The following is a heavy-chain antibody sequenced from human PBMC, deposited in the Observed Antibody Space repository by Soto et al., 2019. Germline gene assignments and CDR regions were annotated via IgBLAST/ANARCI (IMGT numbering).Heavy chain of an antibody. D-gene: IGHD3-22*01. J-gene: IGHJ4*02. CDR3: AREPRPIYDSSGYPTLGY. Sequence: GGSLRLSCAASGFTFSSYWMHWVRQAPGKGLVWVSRINSDGSSTSYADSVKGRFTISRDNAKNTLYLQMNSLRAEDTAVYYCAREPRPIYDSSGYPTLGYWGQGTLVTVSS. CDR2: INSDGSST. CDR1: GFTFSSYW. V-gene: IGHV3-74*01.